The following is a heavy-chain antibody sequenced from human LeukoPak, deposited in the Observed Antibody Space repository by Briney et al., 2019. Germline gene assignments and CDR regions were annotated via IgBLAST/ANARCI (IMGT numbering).Heavy chain of an antibody. CDR1: GFTFSSYG. V-gene: IGHV3-23*01. Sequence: GGSLRLSCAASGFTFSSYGMSWVRQAPGRGLEWVSAISGSGGSTYYADSVKGRFTISRDNSKNTLYLQMNSLRAEDTAVYYCAKDLEAAAGIFPIDYWGQGTLVTVSS. J-gene: IGHJ4*02. D-gene: IGHD6-13*01. CDR2: ISGSGGST. CDR3: AKDLEAAAGIFPIDY.